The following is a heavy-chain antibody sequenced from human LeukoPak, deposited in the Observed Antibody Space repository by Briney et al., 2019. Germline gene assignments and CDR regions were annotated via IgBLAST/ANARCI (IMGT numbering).Heavy chain of an antibody. Sequence: PGGSLRLSCVASGFSFSSFGMHWVRQAPGKGLEWVAVISYDGSNKFYADSVKGRFTISRDNSKNTPYLQMNSLRAEDTAVYYCAKAGYSSGWRNFDSWGQGTLVTVSS. D-gene: IGHD6-19*01. CDR2: ISYDGSNK. V-gene: IGHV3-30*18. J-gene: IGHJ4*02. CDR1: GFSFSSFG. CDR3: AKAGYSSGWRNFDS.